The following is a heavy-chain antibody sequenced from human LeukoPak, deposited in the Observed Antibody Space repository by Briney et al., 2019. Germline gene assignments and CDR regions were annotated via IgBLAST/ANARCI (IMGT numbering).Heavy chain of an antibody. D-gene: IGHD5-24*01. J-gene: IGHJ5*02. CDR1: GGSFSGYY. Sequence: TSETLSLTCAVYGGSFSGYYWSWIRQPPGKGLEWLGEMNHSGSTNYNPSLKSRVTISVDTSKHQFSLRLSSVTAADTAVYYCARRGTRGRWLQLRSQALRFDPWGQGTLVTVSS. V-gene: IGHV4-34*01. CDR3: ARRGTRGRWLQLRSQALRFDP. CDR2: MNHSGST.